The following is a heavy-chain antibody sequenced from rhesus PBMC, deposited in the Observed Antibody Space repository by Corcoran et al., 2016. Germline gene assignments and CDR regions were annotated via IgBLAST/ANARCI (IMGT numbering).Heavy chain of an antibody. J-gene: IGHJ3*01. V-gene: IGHV4S10*01. Sequence: QVQLQESGPGVVKPSETLSLTCAVSGGSISDSYRWSWIRQPPVKGLEWIGYIYGSSTSTNYNPSLKSRVTISKDTSKNQFSLKLSSVTAADTAVYYCAKPRGYSYSFAFDFWGQGLRVTVSS. CDR1: GGSISDSYR. D-gene: IGHD5-12*01. CDR2: IYGSSTST. CDR3: AKPRGYSYSFAFDF.